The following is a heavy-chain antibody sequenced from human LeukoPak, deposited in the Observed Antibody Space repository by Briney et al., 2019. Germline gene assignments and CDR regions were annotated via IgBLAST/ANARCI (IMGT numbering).Heavy chain of an antibody. CDR1: GYTFTSYY. CDR3: ARVYSRPYSSSWYVWYFDL. V-gene: IGHV1-46*01. CDR2: INPSGGST. J-gene: IGHJ2*01. D-gene: IGHD6-13*01. Sequence: GASVKVSCKASGYTFTSYYMHWVRQAPGQGLEWMGIINPSGGSTSYAQKFQGRVTMTRDTSTSTVYMELSSLRSEDTAVYYCARVYSRPYSSSWYVWYFDLWGRGTLVTVSS.